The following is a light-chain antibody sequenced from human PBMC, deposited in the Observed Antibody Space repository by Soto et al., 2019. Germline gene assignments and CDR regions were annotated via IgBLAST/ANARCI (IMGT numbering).Light chain of an antibody. J-gene: IGLJ3*02. CDR1: TGAVTSGHY. CDR2: DTS. V-gene: IGLV7-46*01. Sequence: QAVVTQEPSLTVSPGGTVTLTCGSSTGAVTSGHYPYWFQQKPGQPPRTLISDTSNKHSWTPARFSGSLLGGKAALTLSGAQPEDEAEYYCLLSYSGARMFGGGTKLTVL. CDR3: LLSYSGARM.